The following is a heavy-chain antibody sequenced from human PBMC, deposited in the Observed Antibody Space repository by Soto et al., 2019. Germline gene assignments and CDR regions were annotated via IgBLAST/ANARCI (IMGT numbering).Heavy chain of an antibody. CDR3: ATSVGIAPTGEDGMDV. D-gene: IGHD2-8*02. J-gene: IGHJ6*02. CDR1: GGTFSIYG. CDR2: IIPILTTP. Sequence: QVQLVQSGAEVKKTGSSVKVSCKASGGTFSIYGFSWVRQAPGQGPQWIGGIIPILTTPDYAQKFQGRVTIVPDESTTTVYMELSSLKFEDKAVYYCATSVGIAPTGEDGMDVWGQGTSVTVSS. V-gene: IGHV1-69*01.